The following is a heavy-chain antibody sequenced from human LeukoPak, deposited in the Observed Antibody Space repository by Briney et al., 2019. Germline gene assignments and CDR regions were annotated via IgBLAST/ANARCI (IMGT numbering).Heavy chain of an antibody. Sequence: PSETLSLTCSVSGGSINDYYWNWIRQPAGKGLEWIGRFYSSGGTYYNPSLKSPVSISVDKSKNQFSLKLSSVTAADTAVYYCARGSFGHFDRWGQGTLLTVSS. CDR3: ARGSFGHFDR. V-gene: IGHV4-4*07. D-gene: IGHD5-18*01. CDR2: FYSSGGT. CDR1: GGSINDYY. J-gene: IGHJ4*02.